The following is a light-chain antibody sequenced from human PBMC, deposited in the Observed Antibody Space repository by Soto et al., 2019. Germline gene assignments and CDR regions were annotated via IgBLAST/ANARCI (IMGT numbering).Light chain of an antibody. J-gene: IGKJ1*01. CDR3: QQSYNTPLT. V-gene: IGKV1-39*01. Sequence: IEVTQSPSSLAASLGDRVTITCRASQNIGTYVNWYRQKSGAAPELLIYDASTLQSGVPSRFRGGASGTDFTLTISSLQLDDFATYYCQQSYNTPLTFGQGTKVEIK. CDR1: QNIGTY. CDR2: DAS.